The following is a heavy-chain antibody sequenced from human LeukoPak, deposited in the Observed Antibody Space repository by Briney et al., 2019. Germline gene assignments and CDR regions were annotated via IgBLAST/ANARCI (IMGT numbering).Heavy chain of an antibody. Sequence: SETLSLTCTVPGGSISSSSYYWGWIRQPPGKGLEWIGSIYYSGSTYYNPSLKSRVTMSVDKSKNQFSLKLSSVTAADTAVYYGATPQGYCGGGSCNNWGQEPWSPSPQ. V-gene: IGHV4-39*07. CDR3: ATPQGYCGGGSCNN. CDR2: IYYSGST. J-gene: IGHJ4*01. D-gene: IGHD2-15*01. CDR1: GGSISSSSYY.